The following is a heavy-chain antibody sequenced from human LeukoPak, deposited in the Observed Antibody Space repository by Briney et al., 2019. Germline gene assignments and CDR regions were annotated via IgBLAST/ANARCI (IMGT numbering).Heavy chain of an antibody. CDR1: AFTFNTYW. V-gene: IGHV3-21*01. CDR3: ARERPGSASAFDY. J-gene: IGHJ4*02. Sequence: GGSLRLSCAASAFTFNTYWMHWVRHVPGRGLEWASSISSSSSYIYYADSVKGRFTISRDNAKNSLYLQMNSLRAEDTAVYYCARERPGSASAFDYWGQGTLVTVSS. D-gene: IGHD6-25*01. CDR2: ISSSSSYI.